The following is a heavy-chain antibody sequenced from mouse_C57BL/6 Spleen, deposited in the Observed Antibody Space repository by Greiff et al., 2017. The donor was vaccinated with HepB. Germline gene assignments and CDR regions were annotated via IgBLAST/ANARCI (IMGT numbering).Heavy chain of an antibody. J-gene: IGHJ2*01. Sequence: VQLQQSGAELARPGASVKLSCKASGYTFTSYGISWVKQRTGQGLEWIGEIYPRSGNTYYNEKFKGKATLTADKSSSTAYMELRSLTSEDSAVYFCARSDTTVVATEDYWGQGTTLTVSS. V-gene: IGHV1-81*01. CDR1: GYTFTSYG. D-gene: IGHD1-1*01. CDR2: IYPRSGNT. CDR3: ARSDTTVVATEDY.